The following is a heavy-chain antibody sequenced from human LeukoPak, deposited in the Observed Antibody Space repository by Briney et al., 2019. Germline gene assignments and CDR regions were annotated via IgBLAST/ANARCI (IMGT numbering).Heavy chain of an antibody. V-gene: IGHV4-61*02. Sequence: KPSETLSLTCTVSGGSISSGSYYWSWIRQPAGKGLEWIGRIYTSGSTNYNPSLKSRVTMSVDTSKNQFSLKLSSVTAADTAVYYCARDWPRMDVWGKGTTVTVSS. CDR2: IYTSGST. CDR3: ARDWPRMDV. CDR1: GGSISSGSYY. J-gene: IGHJ6*03.